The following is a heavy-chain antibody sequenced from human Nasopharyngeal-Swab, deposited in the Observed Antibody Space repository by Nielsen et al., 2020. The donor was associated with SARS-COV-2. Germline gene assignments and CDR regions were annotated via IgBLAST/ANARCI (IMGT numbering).Heavy chain of an antibody. CDR2: TLDSGTT. J-gene: IGHJ5*02. D-gene: IGHD3-10*01. CDR3: AASYGSGSFRSWFDP. V-gene: IGHV4-59*08. Sequence: WIRQPPGKGLGWIGYTLDSGTTTYNPSLKSRVTISIDTSKNHFSLEMTSVTAADTAIYYCAASYGSGSFRSWFDPWGQGTLVTVSS.